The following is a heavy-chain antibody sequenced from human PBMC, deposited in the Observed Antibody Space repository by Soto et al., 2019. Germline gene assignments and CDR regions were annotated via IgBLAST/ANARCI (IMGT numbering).Heavy chain of an antibody. Sequence: QVQLQESGPGLVKPSQTLSLTCTVSGGSISSGGNYWSWIRQHPGKGLEWIGYIYYSGSTYYNPSLKSRGTISVDTSKNQFSLKLSSVTAADTAVYYCARDPSVANYWYFDLWGRGTLVTVSS. CDR2: IYYSGST. J-gene: IGHJ2*01. CDR1: GGSISSGGNY. CDR3: ARDPSVANYWYFDL. V-gene: IGHV4-31*03. D-gene: IGHD2-15*01.